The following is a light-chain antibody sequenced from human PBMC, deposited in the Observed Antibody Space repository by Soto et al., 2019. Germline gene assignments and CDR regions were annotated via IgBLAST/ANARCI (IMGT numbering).Light chain of an antibody. CDR1: QSLEYSDGKTY. V-gene: IGKV2-30*01. CDR2: KVS. Sequence: DAVLTQSPLSLPVTPGQPASISCRSSQSLEYSDGKTYLNWYQQRPGQSPRRLLYKVSNRDFGVPDRFSCSGSGTAFTLEISRVEAEDVGVYYCMQGSYWPWTFGQGTKVEIK. CDR3: MQGSYWPWT. J-gene: IGKJ1*01.